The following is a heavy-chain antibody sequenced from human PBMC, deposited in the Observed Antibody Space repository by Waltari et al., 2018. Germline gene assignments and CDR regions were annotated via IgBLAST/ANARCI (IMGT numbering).Heavy chain of an antibody. CDR3: ARHPGVRDRIFDY. V-gene: IGHV4-38-2*01. D-gene: IGHD2-8*01. Sequence: QVQLQESGPGLVKPSETLSLTRAVSGYSISSGYYWGWIRQPPGKGLEWIGSIYHSGSTYYNPSLKSRVTISVDTSKNQFSLKLSSVTAADTAVYYCARHPGVRDRIFDYWGQGTLVTVSS. CDR2: IYHSGST. CDR1: GYSISSGYY. J-gene: IGHJ4*02.